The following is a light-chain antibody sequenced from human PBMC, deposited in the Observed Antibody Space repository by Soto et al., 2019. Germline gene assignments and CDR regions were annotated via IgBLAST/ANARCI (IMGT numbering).Light chain of an antibody. Sequence: DIQMTQSPSTLSASVGDRVTITCRASQSISSWLAWYQQKPGKAPKLLIYKASSLESGVPSRFSGGGSGTEFTRTISSLQPDDFATYYCQQYNSGGFTFGPGTKVDIK. CDR1: QSISSW. J-gene: IGKJ3*01. CDR2: KAS. V-gene: IGKV1-5*03. CDR3: QQYNSGGFT.